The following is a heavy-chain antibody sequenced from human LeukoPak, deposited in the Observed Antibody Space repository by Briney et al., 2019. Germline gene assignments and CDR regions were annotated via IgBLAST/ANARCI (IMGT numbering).Heavy chain of an antibody. Sequence: GGSLRLSCAASGFTFSSYAMSWVRQAPGKGLEWVSAISGSGGSTYYADSVKGRFTISRDNSKDTLYLQMNSLRAEDTAVYYCAHADIVVVPAARFDYWGQGTLVTVSS. V-gene: IGHV3-23*01. CDR2: ISGSGGST. D-gene: IGHD2-2*01. CDR1: GFTFSSYA. J-gene: IGHJ4*02. CDR3: AHADIVVVPAARFDY.